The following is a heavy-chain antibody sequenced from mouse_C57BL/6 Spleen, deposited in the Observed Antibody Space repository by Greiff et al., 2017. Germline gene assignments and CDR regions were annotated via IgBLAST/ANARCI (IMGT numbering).Heavy chain of an antibody. J-gene: IGHJ4*01. V-gene: IGHV1-81*01. CDR1: GYTFTSYG. D-gene: IGHD2-4*01. Sequence: QVQLQQSGAELARPGASVKLSCKASGYTFTSYGISWVKQRTGQGLEWIGEIYPRSGNTYYNEKFKGKPTLTADKSSSTAYMELRSLTSEDSAVYFCARSGGLEGAMGDWGQATSVTVDS. CDR2: IYPRSGNT. CDR3: ARSGGLEGAMGD.